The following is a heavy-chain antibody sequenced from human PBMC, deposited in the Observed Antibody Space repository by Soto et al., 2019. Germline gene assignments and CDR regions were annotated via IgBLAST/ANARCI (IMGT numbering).Heavy chain of an antibody. Sequence: GGSLRLSCISSGFTFRTYTMNWVRQAPGKGLEWVSGIRGFSPYAFYAESVKGRFTISRDNAKNSLYLQMNSLRAEDTAVYYCARDRGYDAHDYYYNAMDVWGQGTTVTVSS. CDR3: ARDRGYDAHDYYYNAMDV. CDR1: GFTFRTYT. J-gene: IGHJ6*02. D-gene: IGHD2-15*01. CDR2: IRGFSPYA. V-gene: IGHV3-21*01.